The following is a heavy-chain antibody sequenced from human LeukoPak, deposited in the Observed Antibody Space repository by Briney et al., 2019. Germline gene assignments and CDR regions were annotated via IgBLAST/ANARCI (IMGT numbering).Heavy chain of an antibody. V-gene: IGHV3-30-3*01. J-gene: IGHJ3*02. D-gene: IGHD2-2*01. Sequence: PGGSLRLSCAASGFTFSSYAMHWVRQAPGKGLEWVAVISYDGSNKYYADSVKGRFTISRDNSKNTLYLQMNSLRAEDTAVYYCARVLVPAAILDAFDIWGQGTMVTVSS. CDR1: GFTFSSYA. CDR3: ARVLVPAAILDAFDI. CDR2: ISYDGSNK.